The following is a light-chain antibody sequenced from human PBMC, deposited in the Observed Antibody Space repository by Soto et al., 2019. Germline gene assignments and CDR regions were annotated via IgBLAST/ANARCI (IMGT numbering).Light chain of an antibody. V-gene: IGKV1-17*01. J-gene: IGKJ1*01. CDR1: QNINNY. CDR3: LQHYRYHRT. CDR2: AAS. Sequence: DIQMTQCPSSLATSVGERGTSTFHASQNINNYLNWYQQKPGKAPKLLIYAASSLQSGVKSRFSGSGSGKEFTITIRSIQDEDFENYYCLQHYRYHRTFGNGTKG.